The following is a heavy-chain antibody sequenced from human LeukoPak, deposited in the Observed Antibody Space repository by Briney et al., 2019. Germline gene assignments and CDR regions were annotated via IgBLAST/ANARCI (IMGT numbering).Heavy chain of an antibody. CDR2: ISSSSSYI. J-gene: IGHJ6*02. CDR1: GLTVTNAW. Sequence: GGSLRLSCAASGLTVTNAWMNWVRQAPGKGLEWVSSISSSSSYIYYADSVKGRFTISRDNAKNSLYLQMNSLRAEDTAVYYCARDLLVGATPGYYYYGMDVWGQGTTVTVSS. V-gene: IGHV3-21*01. CDR3: ARDLLVGATPGYYYYGMDV. D-gene: IGHD1-26*01.